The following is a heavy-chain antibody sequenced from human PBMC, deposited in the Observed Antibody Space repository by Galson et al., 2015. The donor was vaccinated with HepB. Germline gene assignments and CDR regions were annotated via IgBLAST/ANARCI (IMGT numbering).Heavy chain of an antibody. CDR2: ISGNGGNT. CDR1: GFPFSSYT. D-gene: IGHD3-10*01. V-gene: IGHV3-23*01. Sequence: SLRLSCAASGFPFSSYTMSWVRQAPGKGLEWVSAISGNGGNTFYADSVKGRFTISRDNSKNTLYLQVNSLRAEDTAVYYCAKGYYYFDLWGQGTLVTVSS. CDR3: AKGYYYFDL. J-gene: IGHJ4*02.